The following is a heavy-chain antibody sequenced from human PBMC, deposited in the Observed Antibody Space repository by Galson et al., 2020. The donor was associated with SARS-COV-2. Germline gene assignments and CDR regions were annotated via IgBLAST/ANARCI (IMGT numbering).Heavy chain of an antibody. CDR2: IRSKAYGGTT. D-gene: IGHD3-22*01. V-gene: IGHV3-49*04. CDR3: TRPHFYDSSGFPDAFDI. J-gene: IGHJ3*02. Sequence: GVLRLSCTASGFTFREYAMSWVRQAPGRGLEWVGCIRSKAYGGTTEYAASVKGRFTISRDDSKSIAYLQINSLKTEDTAVYYCTRPHFYDSSGFPDAFDIWGQGTMVTVSS. CDR1: GFTFREYA.